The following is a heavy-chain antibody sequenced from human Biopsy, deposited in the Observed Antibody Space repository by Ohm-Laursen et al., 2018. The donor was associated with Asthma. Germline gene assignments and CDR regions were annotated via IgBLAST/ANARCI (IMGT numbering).Heavy chain of an antibody. Sequence: SLRLSCAASGFAVSRDYMFWVRQAPGKGLEWVGVISKDASTQDYADSVKGRFTMARDNSKNTLDLQMNSLREVDTAVYYCVRDGTDDAFDIWGQGTVVSVSS. CDR1: GFAVSRDY. V-gene: IGHV3-30*01. CDR3: VRDGTDDAFDI. D-gene: IGHD1-1*01. CDR2: ISKDASTQ. J-gene: IGHJ3*02.